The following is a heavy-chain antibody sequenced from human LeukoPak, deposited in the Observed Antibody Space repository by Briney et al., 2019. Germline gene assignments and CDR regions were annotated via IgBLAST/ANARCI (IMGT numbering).Heavy chain of an antibody. CDR2: IYYSGST. Sequence: SETLSLTCTVSGGSISSSSYYWGWIRQPPGKGLEWIGSIYYSGSTYYNPSLKSRVTISVDTSKNQSSLKLSSVTAADTAVYYCARAYYYDSSGEFDYWGQGTLVTVSS. J-gene: IGHJ4*02. CDR3: ARAYYYDSSGEFDY. CDR1: GGSISSSSYY. V-gene: IGHV4-39*07. D-gene: IGHD3-22*01.